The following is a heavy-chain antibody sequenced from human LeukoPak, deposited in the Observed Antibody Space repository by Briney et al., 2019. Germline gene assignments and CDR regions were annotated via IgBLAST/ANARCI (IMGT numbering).Heavy chain of an antibody. J-gene: IGHJ6*02. V-gene: IGHV3-23*01. CDR2: ISGSGVST. CDR3: AKGLYDSSGYPYYYYGMDV. CDR1: GFTFSSYA. Sequence: GGSLRLSCAASGFTFSSYAMSWVSQAPGKGLEWVSAISGSGVSTYYADSVKGRFTISRDNSKNTLYLQMNSLRAEDTAVYYCAKGLYDSSGYPYYYYGMDVWGQGTTVTVSS. D-gene: IGHD3-22*01.